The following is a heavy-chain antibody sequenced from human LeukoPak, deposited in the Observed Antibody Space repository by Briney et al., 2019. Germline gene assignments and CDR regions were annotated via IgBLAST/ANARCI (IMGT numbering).Heavy chain of an antibody. Sequence: GASLRLSCAASGFTLSNYAMSWVGQAPGKGLEWDSAITGSGGNTYYADSVKGRFTISRDNSKNTVFLQMNSLRAEDTAVYYCAKWGDYDVLTGYYVSDYWGHGTLVTVSS. CDR2: ITGSGGNT. CDR1: GFTLSNYA. V-gene: IGHV3-23*01. D-gene: IGHD3-9*01. J-gene: IGHJ4*01. CDR3: AKWGDYDVLTGYYVSDY.